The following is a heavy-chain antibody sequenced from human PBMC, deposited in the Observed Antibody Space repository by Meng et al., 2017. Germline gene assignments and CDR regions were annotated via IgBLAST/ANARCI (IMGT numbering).Heavy chain of an antibody. CDR1: GGSSSSSNW. D-gene: IGHD2-15*01. J-gene: IGHJ4*02. Sequence: QVHLHAPGPGLVKPSGTLYLTCAVSGGSSSSSNWWSWVRQPPGKGLEWIGEIYHSGSTNYNPSLKSRVTISVDKSKNQFSLKLSSVTAADTAVYYCARDTNGYCSGGSCYALVNWGQGTLVTVSS. CDR2: IYHSGST. V-gene: IGHV4-4*02. CDR3: ARDTNGYCSGGSCYALVN.